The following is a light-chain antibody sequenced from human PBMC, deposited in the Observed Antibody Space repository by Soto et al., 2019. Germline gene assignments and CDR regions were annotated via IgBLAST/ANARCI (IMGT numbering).Light chain of an antibody. CDR2: GSD. V-gene: IGLV1-40*01. Sequence: QSVLTEPPSVPGDPGQTVTISYTGSGSNIGAGYGVQWYQQLPGTAPRLLIYGSDDRPSGVPDRFSASVSGNSASLAITGLQTEDEAVYYCQSYDSNLSEVFGPGTKVTVL. J-gene: IGLJ1*01. CDR1: GSNIGAGYG. CDR3: QSYDSNLSEV.